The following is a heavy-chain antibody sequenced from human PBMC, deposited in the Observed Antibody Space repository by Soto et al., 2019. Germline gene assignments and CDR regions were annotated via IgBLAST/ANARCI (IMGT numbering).Heavy chain of an antibody. CDR1: GYTFTSYG. CDR3: ARDCSVLRFLAKWFDP. V-gene: IGHV1-18*01. J-gene: IGHJ5*02. D-gene: IGHD3-3*01. Sequence: ASVKVSCKASGYTFTSYGISWVRQAPGQGLEWMGWISAYNGNTNYAQKLQGRVTMTTDTSTSTAYMELRSLRSDDTAVYYCARDCSVLRFLAKWFDPWGQGTLVTVSS. CDR2: ISAYNGNT.